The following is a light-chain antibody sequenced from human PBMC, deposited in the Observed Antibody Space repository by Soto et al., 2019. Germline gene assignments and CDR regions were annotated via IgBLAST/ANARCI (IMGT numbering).Light chain of an antibody. J-gene: IGKJ1*01. CDR2: GAS. CDR3: QQYGSLWT. CDR1: QSVSSSY. V-gene: IGKV3-20*01. Sequence: EIVLTQSPGTLSLSPGERATLSCRASQSVSSSYLAWYQQKPGQAPRLLIYGASIRATGIPDRFSGSGSGTDFTLTISRLETEDFAVYYCQQYGSLWTFGQGTKVEIK.